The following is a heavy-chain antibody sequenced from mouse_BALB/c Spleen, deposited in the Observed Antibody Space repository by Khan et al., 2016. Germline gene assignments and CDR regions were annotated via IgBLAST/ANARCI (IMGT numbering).Heavy chain of an antibody. J-gene: IGHJ3*01. D-gene: IGHD1-1*01. CDR2: ISSGGST. CDR1: GFTFSNYA. V-gene: IGHV5-6-5*01. CDR3: CRRHYGSSYAGWFGY. Sequence: EVELVESGGGLMKPGGSLKLSCAASGFTFSNYAMSWVRQTPEKRLEWVAFISSGGSTYYPDSVKGRFTISRNNARNILYLQMSSLRSEDTAMYDWCRRHYGSSYAGWFGYWGQGTLVTVSA.